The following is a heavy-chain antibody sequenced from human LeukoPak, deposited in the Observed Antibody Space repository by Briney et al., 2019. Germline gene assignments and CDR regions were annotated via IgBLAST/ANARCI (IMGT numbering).Heavy chain of an antibody. J-gene: IGHJ4*02. D-gene: IGHD2-8*01. V-gene: IGHV4-39*01. Sequence: SATLSLTCTVSGGSISSSSYYWGWIRQPPGKGLEWIGSIYYSGSTYYNPSLKSRVTIYVDTSKNQFSLKLSSVAAADTAVYYCARHCTIGVCYTDFHYWAQGTLVTVSS. CDR3: ARHCTIGVCYTDFHY. CDR2: IYYSGST. CDR1: GGSISSSSYY.